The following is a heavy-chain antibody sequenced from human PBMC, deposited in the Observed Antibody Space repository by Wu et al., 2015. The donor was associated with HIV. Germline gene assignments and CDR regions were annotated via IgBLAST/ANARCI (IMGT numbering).Heavy chain of an antibody. CDR1: GYTFTSYG. V-gene: IGHV1-18*01. J-gene: IGHJ4*02. Sequence: QVQLVQSGAEVKKPGASVKVSCKASGYTFTSYGISWVRQAPGQGLEWMGWISAYNGNTNYAQKLQGRVTMTTDTSTSTAYMELRSLRSDDTAVYYCARDISRYCSSTSCYRVDYWGQGTLVTVSS. D-gene: IGHD2-2*02. CDR2: ISAYNGNT. CDR3: ARDISRYCSSTSCYRVDY.